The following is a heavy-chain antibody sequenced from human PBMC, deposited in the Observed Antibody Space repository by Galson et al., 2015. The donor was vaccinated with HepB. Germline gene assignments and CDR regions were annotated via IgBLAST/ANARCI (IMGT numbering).Heavy chain of an antibody. J-gene: IGHJ4*02. CDR3: ARVWVDEGYSYGQRGHYFDY. CDR2: IYTSGST. D-gene: IGHD5-18*01. CDR1: GGSISSYY. V-gene: IGHV4-4*07. Sequence: SETLSLTCAVSGGSISSYYWSWIRQPAGKGLEWLGRIYTSGSTNYNPSLKSRVTMSVDTSKNQFSLKLSSVTAADTAVYYCARVWVDEGYSYGQRGHYFDYWGQGTLVTVSS.